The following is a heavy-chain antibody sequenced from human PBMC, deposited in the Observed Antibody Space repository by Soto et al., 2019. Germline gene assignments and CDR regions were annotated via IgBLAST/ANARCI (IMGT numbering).Heavy chain of an antibody. D-gene: IGHD6-6*01. J-gene: IGHJ6*02. CDR2: LIPIFGTA. V-gene: IGHV1-69*01. Sequence: QVQLVQSGAEVKKPGSSVKVSCKASGGTFSSYAISWVRQAPGQGLEWMGGLIPIFGTANYAQKFQGRVTITADESTSTAYMELSSLRSEDTAVYYCACKVAARGYYYYGMDVWGQGTTVTVSS. CDR3: ACKVAARGYYYYGMDV. CDR1: GGTFSSYA.